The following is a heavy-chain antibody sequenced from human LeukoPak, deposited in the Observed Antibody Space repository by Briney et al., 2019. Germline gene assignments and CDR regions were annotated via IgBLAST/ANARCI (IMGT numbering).Heavy chain of an antibody. V-gene: IGHV3-23*01. J-gene: IGHJ4*02. CDR3: AKDLRDHNYYYDSSAYYDY. D-gene: IGHD3-22*01. CDR1: GFTFSSYA. CDR2: ISGSGGST. Sequence: GGSLRLSCAASGFTFSSYAMSWVRQARGKGLEWVSAISGSGGSTYYADSVKGRFTISRDNSKNTLNLQMNSLRAEDTAVYYCAKDLRDHNYYYDSSAYYDYWGQGTLVTVSS.